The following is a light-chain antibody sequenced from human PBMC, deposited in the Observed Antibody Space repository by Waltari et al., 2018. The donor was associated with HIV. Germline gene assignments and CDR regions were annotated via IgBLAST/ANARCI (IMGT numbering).Light chain of an antibody. CDR3: SSHTSSTTYV. Sequence: QSALTQPPSVSGSPGQSVTISCTGTSSDVGSYNRFSWYQQPPGTAPKLLIYEVSNRPSGVPDRFSGSKSGNTASLTISGLQAEDEADYYCSSHTSSTTYVFGTGTKVTVL. V-gene: IGLV2-18*02. CDR2: EVS. CDR1: SSDVGSYNR. J-gene: IGLJ1*01.